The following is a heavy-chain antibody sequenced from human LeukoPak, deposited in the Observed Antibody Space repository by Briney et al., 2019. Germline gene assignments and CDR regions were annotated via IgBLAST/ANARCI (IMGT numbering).Heavy chain of an antibody. D-gene: IGHD6-13*01. J-gene: IGHJ4*02. CDR1: SGSISTYY. CDR2: IYYSGSS. V-gene: IGHV4-59*01. Sequence: PSETLSLTCTVSSGSISTYYWSWIRQPPGKGLEWIGYIYYSGSSNYNPSLKSRVTISVDTSKNQFSLKLSSVTAADTAVYYCARGDSSSWERLDYWGQGTLVTVSS. CDR3: ARGDSSSWERLDY.